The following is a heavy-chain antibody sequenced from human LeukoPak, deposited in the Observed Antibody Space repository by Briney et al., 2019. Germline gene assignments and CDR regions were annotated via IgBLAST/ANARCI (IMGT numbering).Heavy chain of an antibody. CDR1: GFTFSSYW. D-gene: IGHD3-10*01. CDR3: ARDRWFGESLPAHFDY. V-gene: IGHV3-48*01. J-gene: IGHJ4*02. Sequence: GGSLRLSCAASGFTFSSYWMSWVRQAPGKGLEWISYISSTANTIYYADSVKGRFTISRDSAKNSLSLQMNSLRAEDTAVYYCARDRWFGESLPAHFDYWGQGTLVTVSS. CDR2: ISSTANTI.